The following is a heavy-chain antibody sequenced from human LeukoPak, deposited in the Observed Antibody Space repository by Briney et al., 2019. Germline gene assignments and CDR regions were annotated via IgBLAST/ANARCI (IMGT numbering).Heavy chain of an antibody. V-gene: IGHV4-31*03. Sequence: NPSETLSLTCTVSGGSISSGGYYWSWIRQHPGKGLEWIGYIYYSGSTYYNPSLKSRVTISVDTSKNQFSLKLSSVTAADTAVYYCARGRMVRVYGMDVWGQGTTVTVSS. CDR3: ARGRMVRVYGMDV. D-gene: IGHD3-10*01. CDR2: IYYSGST. J-gene: IGHJ6*02. CDR1: GGSISSGGYY.